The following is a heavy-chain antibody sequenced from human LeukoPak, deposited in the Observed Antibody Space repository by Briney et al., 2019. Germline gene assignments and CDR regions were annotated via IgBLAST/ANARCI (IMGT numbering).Heavy chain of an antibody. CDR1: GGSFSGYY. V-gene: IGHV4-34*01. CDR2: INHSGST. CDR3: ARPPSPRYSYPYYFDY. D-gene: IGHD5-18*01. J-gene: IGHJ4*02. Sequence: SETLSLTCAAYGGSFSGYYWSWIRQPPGKGLEWIGEINHSGSTNYNPSLKSRVTISVDTSKNQFSLKLSSVTAADTAVYYCARPPSPRYSYPYYFDYWGQGTLVTVSS.